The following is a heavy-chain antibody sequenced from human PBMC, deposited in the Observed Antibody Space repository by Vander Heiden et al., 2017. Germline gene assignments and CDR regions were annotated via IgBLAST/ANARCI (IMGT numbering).Heavy chain of an antibody. CDR3: AGTGEGMDV. CDR2: INPNSGGT. Sequence: QVQLVQSGAEVRKPGASVKVSCKASGYTFTDYYIHWVRQAPGQGLEWMGWINPNSGGTKNAQKFQGRVTMTSDTSISTAYMELSRLSSDDTAVYYCAGTGEGMDVWGQGTTVTVSS. J-gene: IGHJ6*02. CDR1: GYTFTDYY. V-gene: IGHV1-2*02. D-gene: IGHD3-10*01.